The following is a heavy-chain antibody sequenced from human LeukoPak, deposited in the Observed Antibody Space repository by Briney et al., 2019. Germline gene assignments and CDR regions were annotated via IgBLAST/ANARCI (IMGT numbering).Heavy chain of an antibody. CDR1: GGSISSYY. D-gene: IGHD2-2*01. J-gene: IGHJ3*02. CDR2: IYTSGST. CDR3: ARSPHCSSTSCDKEDAFDI. Sequence: SETLSLTCTVSGGSISSYYWSWIRQPAGKGLEWIGRIYTSGSTNYNPSLKSRVTMSVDTSKNQFSLKLSSVTAADMAVYYCARSPHCSSTSCDKEDAFDIWGQGTMVTVSS. V-gene: IGHV4-4*07.